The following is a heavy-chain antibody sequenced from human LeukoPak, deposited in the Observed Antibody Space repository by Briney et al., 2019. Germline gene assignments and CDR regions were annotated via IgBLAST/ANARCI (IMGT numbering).Heavy chain of an antibody. CDR2: TNPNTGGT. CDR1: GYSFIGYH. Sequence: ASVKVSCKASGYSFIGYHMNWVRQAPGQGLEWMGWTNPNTGGTKYAQNFQGRVTMTRDTSISTAYMELSSLRSDDTAVYYCASSPYVAAPSDHWGQGTLVTVSS. CDR3: ASSPYVAAPSDH. J-gene: IGHJ4*02. D-gene: IGHD6-19*01. V-gene: IGHV1-2*02.